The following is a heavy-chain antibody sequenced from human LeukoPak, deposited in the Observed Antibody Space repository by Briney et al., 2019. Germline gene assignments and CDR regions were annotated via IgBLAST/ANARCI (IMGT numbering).Heavy chain of an antibody. J-gene: IGHJ4*02. CDR2: IYTAGST. CDR1: RFTFRIKH. D-gene: IGHD5/OR15-5a*01. V-gene: IGHV3-53*01. CDR3: ARARRCGLTEVYGACFDY. Sequence: GGSLRLSCAASRFTFRIKHVSGGRLAPGKGLEWVSIIYTAGSTFYADSVKGRFTISRDNSRNTLFLQMNSLRAEDTAVYYCARARRCGLTEVYGACFDYWGQGTLVTVSS.